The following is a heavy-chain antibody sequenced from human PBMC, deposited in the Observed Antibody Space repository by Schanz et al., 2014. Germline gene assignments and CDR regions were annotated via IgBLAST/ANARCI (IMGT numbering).Heavy chain of an antibody. CDR2: ISGSGGST. V-gene: IGHV3-23*04. CDR1: GFTFSNYW. J-gene: IGHJ3*02. CDR3: ARKMKLGVYGGKGHDSLDI. Sequence: EVQLVESGGGLVQPGGSLRLSCVASGFTFSNYWMTWVRQAPGKGLEWVSAISGSGGSTYYADSVKGRFTISRDNSKNTLYLQMNTLRAEDTAVYYCARKMKLGVYGGKGHDSLDIWGQGTMVTVSS. D-gene: IGHD4-17*01.